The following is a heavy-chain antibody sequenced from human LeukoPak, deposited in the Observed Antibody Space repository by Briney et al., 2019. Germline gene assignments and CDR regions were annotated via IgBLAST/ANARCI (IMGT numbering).Heavy chain of an antibody. CDR3: ASTNYDDYVYDWFDP. CDR1: GGSISSGSYY. J-gene: IGHJ5*02. D-gene: IGHD4-17*01. CDR2: IYTSGST. Sequence: PSQTLSLTCTVSGGSISSGSYYWSWIRQPAGKGLEWIGRIYTSGSTNYNPSLRSRVTMSVDTSKNHFSLKLSSVTAADTAVYYCASTNYDDYVYDWFDPWGQRTLVTVSS. V-gene: IGHV4-61*02.